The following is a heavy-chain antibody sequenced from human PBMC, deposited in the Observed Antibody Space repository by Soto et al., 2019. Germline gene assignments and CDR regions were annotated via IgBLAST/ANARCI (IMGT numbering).Heavy chain of an antibody. V-gene: IGHV4-30-2*01. J-gene: IGHJ4*02. D-gene: IGHD2-15*01. CDR3: AGVVVAASAYYFDY. CDR1: GGSISSGGYS. Sequence: SETLSLTCAVSGGSISSGGYSWSWIRQPPGKGLEWIGYIYHSGSTYYNPSLKSRVTISVDRSKNQLSLKLSSVTAADTAVYYCAGVVVAASAYYFDYWGQGTLVTVSS. CDR2: IYHSGST.